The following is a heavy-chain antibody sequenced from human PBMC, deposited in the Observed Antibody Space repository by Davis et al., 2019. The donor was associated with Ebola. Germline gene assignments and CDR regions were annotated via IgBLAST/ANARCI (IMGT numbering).Heavy chain of an antibody. J-gene: IGHJ6*02. V-gene: IGHV4-59*01. Sequence: MPSETLSLTCTVSGGSISSYYWSWIRQPPGKGLEWIGYIYYSGSTNHNPSLKSRVTISVDTSKNQFSLKLSSVTAADTAVYYCARARYCSSTSCYLLGNYYYYGMDVWGQGTTVTVSS. CDR3: ARARYCSSTSCYLLGNYYYYGMDV. CDR2: IYYSGST. D-gene: IGHD2-2*01. CDR1: GGSISSYY.